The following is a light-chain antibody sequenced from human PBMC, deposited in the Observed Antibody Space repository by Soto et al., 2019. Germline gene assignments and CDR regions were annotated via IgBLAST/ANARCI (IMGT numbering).Light chain of an antibody. Sequence: PGQKVTISCSGSSSNIGNNYVSWYQQVPGTAPKLLIYDNNKRPSGIPDRFSGSKSGTSATLGITGLQTGDEADYYCGTWDSSLSAYVFGTGTKVTVL. J-gene: IGLJ1*01. CDR2: DNN. CDR3: GTWDSSLSAYV. V-gene: IGLV1-51*01. CDR1: SSNIGNNY.